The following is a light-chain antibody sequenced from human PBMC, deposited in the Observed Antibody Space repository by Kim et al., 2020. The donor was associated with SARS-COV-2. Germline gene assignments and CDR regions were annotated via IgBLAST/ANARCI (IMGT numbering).Light chain of an antibody. CDR1: KGISTC. CDR3: QQTDSFPYT. Sequence: VGDRVTLTCGASKGISTCLAWYQQIPGKAPALRIDDASTLQYGVSSRFSGSGYGSDFTLTISSLQPEDFATYYCQQTDSFPYTFGQGTKVDIK. CDR2: DAS. V-gene: IGKV1-12*01. J-gene: IGKJ2*01.